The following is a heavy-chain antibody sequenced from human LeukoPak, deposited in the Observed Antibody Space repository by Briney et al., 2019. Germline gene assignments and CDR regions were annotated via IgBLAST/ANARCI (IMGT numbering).Heavy chain of an antibody. CDR1: GYTFTSYG. J-gene: IGHJ4*02. CDR2: ISAYNGNT. D-gene: IGHD3-10*01. CDR3: ARLRTRFGELSLGY. V-gene: IGHV1-18*01. Sequence: ASVKVSCKASGYTFTSYGISWVRPAPGQGLEWMGWISAYNGNTNYAQKLQGRVTMTTDTSTSTAYMELRSLRSDDTAVYYCARLRTRFGELSLGYWGQGTLVTVSS.